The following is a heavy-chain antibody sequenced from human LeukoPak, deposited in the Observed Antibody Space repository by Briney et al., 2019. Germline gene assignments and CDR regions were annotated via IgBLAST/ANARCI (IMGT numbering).Heavy chain of an antibody. CDR1: GGSISSGGYY. Sequence: SQTLSLTCTVSGGSISSGGYYWSWIRPHPGKGLEWIGYIYYSGSTYYNPPLKSRVTISVDTSKNQFSLKLSSVTAADTAVYYCARDPRDWYGVRGVFDYWGQGTLVTVSS. V-gene: IGHV4-31*03. J-gene: IGHJ4*02. CDR2: IYYSGST. D-gene: IGHD3-10*01. CDR3: ARDPRDWYGVRGVFDY.